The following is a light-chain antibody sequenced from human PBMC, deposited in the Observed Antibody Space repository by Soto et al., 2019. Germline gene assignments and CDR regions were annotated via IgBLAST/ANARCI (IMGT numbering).Light chain of an antibody. CDR3: QQYGSSPLT. CDR2: GGS. V-gene: IGKV3-20*01. CDR1: QSVSSSY. Sequence: VLKQSPGTLSLYPGDSATLSCRASQSVSSSYLAWYQQTPGQAPRILIYGGSSRATGIPARLSGSGSGTDLTLTISRLEPEDFAVYYCQQYGSSPLTFGGGTKVDIK. J-gene: IGKJ4*01.